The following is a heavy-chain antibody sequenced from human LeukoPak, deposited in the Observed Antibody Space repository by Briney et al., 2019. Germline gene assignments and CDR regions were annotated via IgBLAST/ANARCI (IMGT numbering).Heavy chain of an antibody. J-gene: IGHJ4*02. CDR1: GFTFSSYA. CDR3: ARDPGDFYGESDY. V-gene: IGHV3-23*01. CDR2: ISGSGGST. Sequence: GGSLRLSCAASGFTFSSYAMSWVRQAPGKGLEWVSAISGSGGSTYYADSVKGRFTISRDNSKNTLYLQMNSLRAEDTAVYYCARDPGDFYGESDYWGQGTLVTVSS. D-gene: IGHD4-17*01.